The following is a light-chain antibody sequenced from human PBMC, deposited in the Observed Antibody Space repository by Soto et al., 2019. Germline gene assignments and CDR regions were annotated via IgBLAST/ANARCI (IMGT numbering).Light chain of an antibody. Sequence: QSALTQPASVSGSPGQSITISCTGTSSDVGGYDYVSWYQQHPGKVPKFMIYEVTNRPSGVSSRFSGSKSGNTASLTISGLQAEDEADYYCSSYTSSSTRVFGTETKVTVL. V-gene: IGLV2-14*01. CDR3: SSYTSSSTRV. CDR2: EVT. J-gene: IGLJ1*01. CDR1: SSDVGGYDY.